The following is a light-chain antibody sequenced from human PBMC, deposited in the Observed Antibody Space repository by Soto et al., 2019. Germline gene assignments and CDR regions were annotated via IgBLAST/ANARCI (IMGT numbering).Light chain of an antibody. CDR3: QQYNSYSPWT. V-gene: IGKV1-5*03. J-gene: IGKJ2*02. Sequence: DIQMTQSPSTLSASVGDRVTITCRASQSISSWLAWYQQKPVKAPKLLIYKASSLESGFPSRFSGSGSGTEFTLTISSLQPDDFATYYCQQYNSYSPWTFGQGTKLEIK. CDR1: QSISSW. CDR2: KAS.